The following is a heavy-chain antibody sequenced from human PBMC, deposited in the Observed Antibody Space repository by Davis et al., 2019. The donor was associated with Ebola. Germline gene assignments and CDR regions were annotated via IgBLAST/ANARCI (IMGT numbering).Heavy chain of an antibody. D-gene: IGHD5-12*01. J-gene: IGHJ4*02. CDR2: ISGSGGST. V-gene: IGHV3-23*01. CDR1: GFTFSSYA. CDR3: AKDSPRYSGYGKGLDY. Sequence: GGSLRLSCAASGFTFSSYAMSWVRQAPGKGLEWVSAISGSGGSTYYADSVKGRFTISRDNSKNTLYLQMNSLRAEDTAVYYCAKDSPRYSGYGKGLDYWGQGTLVTVSS.